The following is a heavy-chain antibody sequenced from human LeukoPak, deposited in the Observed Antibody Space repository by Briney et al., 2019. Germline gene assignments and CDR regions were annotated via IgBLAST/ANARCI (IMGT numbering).Heavy chain of an antibody. CDR2: ISWNSGSI. CDR3: ANYDDSSAFDI. V-gene: IGHV3-9*01. J-gene: IGHJ4*02. CDR1: GFTFDDYA. D-gene: IGHD4-17*01. Sequence: PGGSLRLSCAASGFTFDDYAMHWVRQAPGKGLEWVSGISWNSGSIGYADSVKGRFTISRDNAKNSLYLQMNSLRAEDTAVYYCANYDDSSAFDIWGQGTLVTVSS.